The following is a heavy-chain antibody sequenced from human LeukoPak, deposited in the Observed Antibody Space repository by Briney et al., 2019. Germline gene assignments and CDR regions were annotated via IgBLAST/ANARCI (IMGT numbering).Heavy chain of an antibody. Sequence: GGSLRLSCAASGFTFSSYAMHWVRQAPGKGLEWVALISYDGSNKYYADSVKGRFTISRDNSKNTLYLQMNSLRADDTAVFYCARDFDYWGQGTLVTVSS. CDR2: ISYDGSNK. J-gene: IGHJ4*02. CDR3: ARDFDY. V-gene: IGHV3-30-3*01. CDR1: GFTFSSYA.